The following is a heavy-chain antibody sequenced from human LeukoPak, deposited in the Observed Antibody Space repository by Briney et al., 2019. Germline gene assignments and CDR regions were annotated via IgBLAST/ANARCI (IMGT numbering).Heavy chain of an antibody. J-gene: IGHJ4*02. CDR3: AKDSATYCGGDCYSLDY. V-gene: IGHV3-30*02. CDR2: IRYDGSNK. Sequence: PGGSLRLSCAASGFTFSSYGMHWVRQAPGKGLEWVAFIRYDGSNKYYADSVKGRFTISRDNSKNTLYLQMNSLRAEDTAVYYCAKDSATYCGGDCYSLDYWGQGTLVTVSS. CDR1: GFTFSSYG. D-gene: IGHD2-21*02.